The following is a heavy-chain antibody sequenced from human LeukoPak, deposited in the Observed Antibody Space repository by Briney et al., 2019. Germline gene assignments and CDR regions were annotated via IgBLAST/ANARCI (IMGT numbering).Heavy chain of an antibody. CDR1: GYSFIDYS. J-gene: IGHJ4*02. D-gene: IGHD1-26*01. V-gene: IGHV1-2*02. CDR2: INPNTGGT. Sequence: ASVKVSCKASGYSFIDYSIHWVRQAPGQGLEWMGWINPNTGGTNYAQKFQGRVTMTRDTSISTAYVELTSLRSDDTAVYYCSSYPGVGFNFWGQGTLFTVSS. CDR3: SSYPGVGFNF.